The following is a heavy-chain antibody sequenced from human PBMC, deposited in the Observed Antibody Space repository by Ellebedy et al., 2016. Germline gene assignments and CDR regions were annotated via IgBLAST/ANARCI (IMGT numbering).Heavy chain of an antibody. CDR1: GFSFNTFF. V-gene: IGHV3-23*01. J-gene: IGHJ5*02. CDR3: RQGHYADL. CDR2: ISANSDIT. D-gene: IGHD4-17*01. Sequence: GESLKISXGASGFSFNTFFMGWVRQAPGKGLEWVSTISANSDITRYADSVKGRFTVSRDNSRNTVYLRMNNLRVEDTALYYCRQGHYADLWGQGTLVTVSS.